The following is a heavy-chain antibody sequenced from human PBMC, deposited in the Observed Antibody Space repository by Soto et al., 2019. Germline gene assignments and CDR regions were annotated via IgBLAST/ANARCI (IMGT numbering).Heavy chain of an antibody. CDR1: GFTFSSYW. Sequence: PGGSLRLSCAASGFTFSSYWMSWVRQAPGKGLEWVANIKQDGSEKYYVDSVKGRFTISRDNAKNSLYLQMNSLRAEDTAVYYCARAMHSGYDLYGMDVWGQGTTVTVSS. V-gene: IGHV3-7*03. CDR2: IKQDGSEK. D-gene: IGHD5-12*01. J-gene: IGHJ6*02. CDR3: ARAMHSGYDLYGMDV.